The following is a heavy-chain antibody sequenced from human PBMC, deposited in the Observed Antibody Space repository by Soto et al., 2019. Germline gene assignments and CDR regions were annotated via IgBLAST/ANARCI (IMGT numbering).Heavy chain of an antibody. J-gene: IGHJ4*02. D-gene: IGHD2-8*01. Sequence: EVQLVESGGGLVKPGGSLRLSCAASGFTFSNAWMSWVRQAPGKGLEWVGRIKSKTDGGTTDYAAPVKGRFTISRDDSKNTLYLQMNSLKTEDTAVYYCTTDHGLTRYCTNGVCYFASPRPLDYWGQGTLVTVSS. CDR3: TTDHGLTRYCTNGVCYFASPRPLDY. V-gene: IGHV3-15*01. CDR2: IKSKTDGGTT. CDR1: GFTFSNAW.